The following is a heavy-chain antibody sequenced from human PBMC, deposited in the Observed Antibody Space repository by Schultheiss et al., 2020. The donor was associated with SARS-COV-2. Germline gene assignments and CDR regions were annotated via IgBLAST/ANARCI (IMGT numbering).Heavy chain of an antibody. D-gene: IGHD2-15*01. J-gene: IGHJ4*02. Sequence: GGSLRLSCAASGFTFSDYYMSWIRQAPGKGLEWVSYISNSGSTIYYADSVKGRFTISRDNAKNSLYLQMNSLRAEDTAVYYCASDQVPVVAATPGYWGQGTLVTVSS. V-gene: IGHV3-11*01. CDR3: ASDQVPVVAATPGY. CDR1: GFTFSDYY. CDR2: ISNSGSTI.